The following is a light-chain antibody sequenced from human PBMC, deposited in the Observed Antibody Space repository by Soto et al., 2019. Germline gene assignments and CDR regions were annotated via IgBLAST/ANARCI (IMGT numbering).Light chain of an antibody. CDR3: QQRQNWPPIT. CDR2: DSS. J-gene: IGKJ5*01. Sequence: ESELTQSPATWSLSPGETATRSCRASQNVDKFLAWYQQRPVQPPTLLIFDSSNRATGVPVRFSGSGSGTVFTLTLGSIEPEDSAVYYCQQRQNWPPITFGQGTRLEIK. V-gene: IGKV3-11*01. CDR1: QNVDKF.